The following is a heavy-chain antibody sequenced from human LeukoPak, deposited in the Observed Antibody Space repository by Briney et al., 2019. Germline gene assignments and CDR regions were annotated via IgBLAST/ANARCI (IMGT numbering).Heavy chain of an antibody. CDR2: IYPRDSDT. D-gene: IGHD1-20*01. Sequence: GESLKISCKGSGYKFTNYWIAWVRQMPGQGLEWLGIIYPRDSDTRYSPSFQGQVSISVDTSIDTAYLQWSSVKASDTAMYYCAFNWILGHAFDIWGQGTMVTVSS. CDR3: AFNWILGHAFDI. V-gene: IGHV5-51*01. J-gene: IGHJ3*02. CDR1: GYKFTNYW.